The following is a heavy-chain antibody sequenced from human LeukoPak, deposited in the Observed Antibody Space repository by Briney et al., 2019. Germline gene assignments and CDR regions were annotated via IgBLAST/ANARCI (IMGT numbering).Heavy chain of an antibody. V-gene: IGHV1-2*06. J-gene: IGHJ4*02. CDR2: INPNSGGT. CDR3: ARDLSSSWYEDY. Sequence: ASVKVSCKASGYTFTGYYMHWVRQAPGQGLEWMGRINPNSGGTNYAQKFQGRVTMTRDTSISTAYMELSRLRSDDTAVYYCARDLSSSWYEDYWGQGTLVTVSS. CDR1: GYTFTGYY. D-gene: IGHD6-13*01.